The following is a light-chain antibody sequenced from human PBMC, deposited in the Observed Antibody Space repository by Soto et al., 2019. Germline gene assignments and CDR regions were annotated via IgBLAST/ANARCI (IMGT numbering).Light chain of an antibody. Sequence: EIVLTQSPGTLSLSPGESATLSCRASQSVRSNYLAWYQQKPGQAPRLLIFRASNRATGIPPRFSGRGSGTDFTLTISRLEPEDFAVYYCQQYGSSPLPFGGGTKVDIK. CDR1: QSVRSNY. CDR3: QQYGSSPLP. J-gene: IGKJ4*01. CDR2: RAS. V-gene: IGKV3-20*01.